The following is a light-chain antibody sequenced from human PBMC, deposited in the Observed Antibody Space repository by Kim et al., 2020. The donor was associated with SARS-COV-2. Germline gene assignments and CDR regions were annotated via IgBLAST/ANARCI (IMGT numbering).Light chain of an antibody. CDR2: GKN. CDR1: SLRSYY. J-gene: IGLJ2*01. V-gene: IGLV3-19*01. Sequence: SSELTQEPAVSEALGQTVRITCQGDSLRSYYASWYQQKPGQAPVLVIYGKNNRPSGIPDRFSGFSSGNTASLTITGAQAEDEADYYCNSRDSSGNHLVFGGGTQLTVL. CDR3: NSRDSSGNHLV.